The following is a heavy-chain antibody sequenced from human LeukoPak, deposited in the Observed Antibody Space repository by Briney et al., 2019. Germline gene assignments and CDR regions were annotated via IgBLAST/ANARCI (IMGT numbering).Heavy chain of an antibody. V-gene: IGHV3-33*01. CDR3: AREMGSVYFDY. D-gene: IGHD3-10*01. CDR1: GFRFSSYG. J-gene: IGHJ4*02. Sequence: GGSLRLSCTASGFRFSSYGIHGVRQTPGKGLEWVALVSYGGSNKDYADSVKGRFTVSRDNSKNTVYLQINSLRAEDTAVYYCAREMGSVYFDYWGQGTLVTVSS. CDR2: VSYGGSNK.